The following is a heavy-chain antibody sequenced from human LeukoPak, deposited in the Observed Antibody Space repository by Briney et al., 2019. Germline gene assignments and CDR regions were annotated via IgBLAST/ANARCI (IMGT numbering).Heavy chain of an antibody. Sequence: GASVSVSCKASGYTFTRYYLHWVRQAPGQGLEWMGIIFPSVGNTNYAQKFQGRVTMTRDMSTSTVYMELSSLKSEDMAVYYCVREFSGGYFDYWGQGTLVTVSS. V-gene: IGHV1-46*01. CDR1: GYTFTRYY. CDR3: VREFSGGYFDY. CDR2: IFPSVGNT. D-gene: IGHD3-16*01. J-gene: IGHJ4*02.